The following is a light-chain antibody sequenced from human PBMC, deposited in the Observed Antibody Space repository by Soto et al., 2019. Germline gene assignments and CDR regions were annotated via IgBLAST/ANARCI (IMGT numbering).Light chain of an antibody. V-gene: IGKV1-39*01. Sequence: DIQMTQSPSSLSGSVGDRVTITCGASQSIGSYFNWYQQKPGKAPKLLMRSASTLERGVPSRFSGSGYRTDFTLTITNLKPDDFATYYCQQSLTTPLTFGQGTRLEIK. CDR3: QQSLTTPLT. CDR2: SAS. J-gene: IGKJ5*01. CDR1: QSIGSY.